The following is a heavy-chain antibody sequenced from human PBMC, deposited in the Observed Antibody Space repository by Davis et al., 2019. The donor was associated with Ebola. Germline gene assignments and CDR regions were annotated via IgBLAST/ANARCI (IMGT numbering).Heavy chain of an antibody. CDR3: ARDLVGATPFWSYYYGMDV. CDR1: GGSISSHY. D-gene: IGHD1-26*01. CDR2: IYYSGST. Sequence: PSETLSLTCTVSGGSISSHYWSWIRQPPGKGLEWIGYIYYSGSTNYNPSLKSRVTISVDTSKNQFSLKLSSVTAADTAVYYCARDLVGATPFWSYYYGMDVWGQGTTVTVSS. J-gene: IGHJ6*02. V-gene: IGHV4-59*11.